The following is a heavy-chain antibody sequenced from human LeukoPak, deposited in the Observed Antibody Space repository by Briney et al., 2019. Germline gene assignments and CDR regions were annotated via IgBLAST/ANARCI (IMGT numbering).Heavy chain of an antibody. CDR2: ISSSSSYI. V-gene: IGHV3-21*01. D-gene: IGHD1-26*01. CDR3: ARDLPSRWELLGAFDI. Sequence: GGSLRLSCAASGFTFSSYSMNWVRQAPGKGLEWVSSISSSSSYIYYADSVKGRFTISRDSAKNSLYLQMNSLRAEDTAVYYCARDLPSRWELLGAFDIWGQGTMVTVSS. CDR1: GFTFSSYS. J-gene: IGHJ3*02.